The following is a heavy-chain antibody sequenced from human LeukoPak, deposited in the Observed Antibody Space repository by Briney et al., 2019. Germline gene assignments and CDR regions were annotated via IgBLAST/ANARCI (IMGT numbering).Heavy chain of an antibody. D-gene: IGHD6-19*01. J-gene: IGHJ4*02. CDR1: GFTFSTYA. CDR3: AKASITVAGTYFDY. V-gene: IGHV3-23*01. CDR2: ISNSGGST. Sequence: GSLRLSCAASGFTFSTYAMNWVRQAPGKGLEWVSVISNSGGSTVYADSVKGRFTISRDNSKNTLYLQVKSLRAEDTAVYYCAKASITVAGTYFDYWGQGTLVTVSS.